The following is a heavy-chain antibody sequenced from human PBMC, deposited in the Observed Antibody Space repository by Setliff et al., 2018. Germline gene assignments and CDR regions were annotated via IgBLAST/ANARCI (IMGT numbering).Heavy chain of an antibody. V-gene: IGHV1-24*01. CDR2: FDPEDGET. Sequence: AASVKVSCKVSGYRLIEVSMHWVRQAPGKGLEWMGGFDPEDGETIYAQKFQGRVTMTEDTSTDTAYMELSSLRSEDTAVYYCATSVSWIQLVLYPQGHPEPFDYWGQGTLVTSPQ. CDR3: ATSVSWIQLVLYPQGHPEPFDY. CDR1: GYRLIEVS. J-gene: IGHJ4*02. D-gene: IGHD5-18*01.